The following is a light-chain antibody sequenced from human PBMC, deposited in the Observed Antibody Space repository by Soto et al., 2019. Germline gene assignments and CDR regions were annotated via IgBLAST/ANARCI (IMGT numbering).Light chain of an antibody. CDR2: GAS. CDR3: QQYGSSPVT. Sequence: EIVLTQSPGTLSLSPGERATLSCRASQSVSNSYLAWYQQKPGQAPRLLIFGASSRATGIPDRFSGSGSGTDFTLTISRLEPEDFAVFYCQQYGSSPVTFGQGTRLEIK. CDR1: QSVSNSY. V-gene: IGKV3-20*01. J-gene: IGKJ5*01.